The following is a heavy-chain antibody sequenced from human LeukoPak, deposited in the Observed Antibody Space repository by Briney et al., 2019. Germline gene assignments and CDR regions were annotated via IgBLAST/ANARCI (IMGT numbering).Heavy chain of an antibody. J-gene: IGHJ4*02. Sequence: GGSLRLSCAASGFTFSGYWMSWVRQAPGKGLEWVANIKQDGSEKYYVDSVKGRFTISRDNAKNSLYLQMNSLRAEDTAVYFRARGQTTVTNWGQGTLVTVSS. V-gene: IGHV3-7*03. D-gene: IGHD4-17*01. CDR3: ARGQTTVTN. CDR1: GFTFSGYW. CDR2: IKQDGSEK.